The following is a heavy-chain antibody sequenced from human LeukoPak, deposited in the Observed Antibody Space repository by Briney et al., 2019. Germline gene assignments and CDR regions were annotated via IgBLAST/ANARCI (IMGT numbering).Heavy chain of an antibody. CDR3: ARDCLSGAGILIGFYPNDH. J-gene: IGHJ4*02. D-gene: IGHD3-9*01. CDR1: GFTVSSNY. V-gene: IGHV3-66*01. CDR2: IYSGGST. Sequence: GGSLRLSCAASGFTVSSNYMSWVRQAPGKGLEWVSVIYSGGSTYYADSVKGRSTISRDNAKSSLYLQMNSLRDEDTAVYYCARDCLSGAGILIGFYPNDHWGQGTLVTVSS.